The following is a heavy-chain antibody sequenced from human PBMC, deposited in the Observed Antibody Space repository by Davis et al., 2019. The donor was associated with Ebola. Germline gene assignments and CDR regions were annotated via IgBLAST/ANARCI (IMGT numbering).Heavy chain of an antibody. CDR1: GFTFSSYW. CDR2: IKQDGSEK. Sequence: GGSLRLSCAASGFTFSSYWMSWVRQAPGKGLEWVANIKQDGSEKYYVDSVKGRFTISRDNAKNSLYLQMNSLRAEDTAVYYCARDLAGDIVVVPAAMQGYYYYYGMDVWGQGTTVTVSS. D-gene: IGHD2-2*01. J-gene: IGHJ6*02. CDR3: ARDLAGDIVVVPAAMQGYYYYYGMDV. V-gene: IGHV3-7*01.